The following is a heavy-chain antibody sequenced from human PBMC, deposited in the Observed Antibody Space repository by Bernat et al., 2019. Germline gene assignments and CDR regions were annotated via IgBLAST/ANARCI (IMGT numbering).Heavy chain of an antibody. CDR2: IKQDGSEK. Sequence: EVQLVESGGGLVQPGGSLRLSCAASGFSFSSHWMTWVRQAPGKGLEWVANIKQDGSEKNYVDSVKGRFTISRDNSKNSLYLQMNSLRTEDTALYYCAKAPRSGYYAQYFQHWGQGTLVTVSS. J-gene: IGHJ1*01. CDR1: GFSFSSHW. D-gene: IGHD3-22*01. V-gene: IGHV3-7*03. CDR3: AKAPRSGYYAQYFQH.